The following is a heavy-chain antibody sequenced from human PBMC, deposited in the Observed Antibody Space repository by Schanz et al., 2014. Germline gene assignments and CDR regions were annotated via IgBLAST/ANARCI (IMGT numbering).Heavy chain of an antibody. CDR3: AKGKDSPYYFDD. D-gene: IGHD2-15*01. V-gene: IGHV3-23*01. CDR2: ISGAGGST. CDR1: GFTFRSYP. Sequence: EAQLLESGGNLVQPGGSLRVSCVGSGFTFRSYPMTWVRQAPGKGLEWVAGISGAGGSTYYVDSVKGRFTISRDNSRNTMYLQMTGLRAEDTAIYYCAKGKDSPYYFDDWGQGTLVTVSA. J-gene: IGHJ4*02.